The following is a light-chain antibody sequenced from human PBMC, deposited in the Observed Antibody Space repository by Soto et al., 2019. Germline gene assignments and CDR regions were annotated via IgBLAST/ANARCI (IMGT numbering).Light chain of an antibody. Sequence: IPLTQSPSSLSASVGDRVTITCRASQCLXNHFGWYQKKPGKAPKILXYKASTLKSGVPSRLSGSGSGTEFTLTISSLQPDYFATYYCQHYNSYSEAFGQGTKVDIK. CDR1: QCLXNH. V-gene: IGKV1-5*03. J-gene: IGKJ1*01. CDR3: QHYNSYSEA. CDR2: KAS.